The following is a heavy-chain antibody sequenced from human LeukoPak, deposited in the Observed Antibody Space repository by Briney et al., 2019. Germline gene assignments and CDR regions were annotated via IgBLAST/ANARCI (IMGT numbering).Heavy chain of an antibody. CDR3: ARDHCSSTSCYFYAQFDP. J-gene: IGHJ5*02. D-gene: IGHD2-2*01. CDR1: GYTFTSYD. CDR2: MNPNSGNT. V-gene: IGHV1-8*01. Sequence: ASVKVSCKASGYTFTSYDINWVRQATGQGLEWMGWMNPNSGNTGYAQKFQGRVTMTRNTSISTAYMELSSLRSEDTAVYYCARDHCSSTSCYFYAQFDPWGLGTLVTVSS.